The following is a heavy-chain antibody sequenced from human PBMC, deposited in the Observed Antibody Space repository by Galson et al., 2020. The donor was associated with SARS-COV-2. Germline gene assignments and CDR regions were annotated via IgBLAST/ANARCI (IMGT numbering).Heavy chain of an antibody. Sequence: GESLKISCAASGFNFSDYFMSWVGQAPGTGLEWVSYISSSGIYINYADYVKGRFTISRDNAKNSLSLQMNILRVEDTAVYYCARVGDCSGGICYGAEYFQHWGQGTLVTVSS. CDR3: ARVGDCSGGICYGAEYFQH. V-gene: IGHV3-11*04. D-gene: IGHD2-15*01. J-gene: IGHJ1*01. CDR1: GFNFSDYF. CDR2: ISSSGIYI.